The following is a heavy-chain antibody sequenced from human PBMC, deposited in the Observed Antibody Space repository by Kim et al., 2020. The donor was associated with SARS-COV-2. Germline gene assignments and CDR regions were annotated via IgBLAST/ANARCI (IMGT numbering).Heavy chain of an antibody. Sequence: SETLSLTCTVSGGSISSYYWSWIRQPPGKGLEWIGYIYYSGSTNYNPSLKSRVTISVDTSKNQFSLKLSSVTAADTAVYYCARVILSPPGIAARHLGFDIWGQGTMVTVSS. V-gene: IGHV4-59*13. CDR2: IYYSGST. J-gene: IGHJ3*02. CDR3: ARVILSPPGIAARHLGFDI. CDR1: GGSISSYY. D-gene: IGHD6-6*01.